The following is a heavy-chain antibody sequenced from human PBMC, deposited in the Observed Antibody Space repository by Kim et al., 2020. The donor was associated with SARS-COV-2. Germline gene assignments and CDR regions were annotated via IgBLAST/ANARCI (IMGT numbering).Heavy chain of an antibody. CDR3: ASWSFDY. V-gene: IGHV6-1*01. J-gene: IGHJ4*02. CDR2: IYYRSEWFH. CDR1: GDSVSNNNSA. Sequence: SQTLSLTCAISGDSVSNNNSAWHWIRQSPAGGLEWLGKIYYRSEWFHDYGASVRSRITINPDTSKNQFSLQLNSVTPEDTALYYCASWSFDYWGQGTPVTVTS.